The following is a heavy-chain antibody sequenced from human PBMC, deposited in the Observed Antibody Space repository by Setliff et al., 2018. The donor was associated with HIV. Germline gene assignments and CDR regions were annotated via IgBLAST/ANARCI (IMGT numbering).Heavy chain of an antibody. D-gene: IGHD3-22*01. Sequence: ASVKVSCKASGYTFTGYYMHWVRQAPGQGLEWMGWINPNSGGTNYAQKFQGWVTMTRDTSISTAYMELSRLRSDDTAVYYCARDRYYYDSSGYYPLDYWGQGTLVTVSS. CDR2: INPNSGGT. V-gene: IGHV1-2*04. J-gene: IGHJ4*02. CDR3: ARDRYYYDSSGYYPLDY. CDR1: GYTFTGYY.